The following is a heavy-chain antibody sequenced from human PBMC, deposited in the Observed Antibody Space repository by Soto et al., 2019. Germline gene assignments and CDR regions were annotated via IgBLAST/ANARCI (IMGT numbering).Heavy chain of an antibody. Sequence: PQRVPWTSAQVKCGNSARSSVLQNPGKGLQCVSTISGTGGDTYYADSVKGRFTISRDNSRNTLYLQMNSLRPEDTAVYYCARRYCTITRCGDEYWGQGTLVIVSP. J-gene: IGHJ4*02. CDR1: QVKCGNSA. V-gene: IGHV3-23*01. D-gene: IGHD2-2*01. CDR3: ARRYCTITRCGDEY. CDR2: ISGTGGDT.